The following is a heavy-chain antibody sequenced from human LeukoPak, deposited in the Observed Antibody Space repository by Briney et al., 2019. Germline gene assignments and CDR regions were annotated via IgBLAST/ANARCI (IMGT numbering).Heavy chain of an antibody. CDR1: GFTFSSYA. J-gene: IGHJ4*02. V-gene: IGHV3-23*01. CDR3: AKGRRPITMIVVVFDY. Sequence: PGGSLRLSCAASGFTFSSYAMSWVRQAPGKGLEWVSAISGSGGSTYYADSVKGRFTISRDNSKNTLYLQMNSLRAEDTAVYYCAKGRRPITMIVVVFDYWGQGTLVTVSS. CDR2: ISGSGGST. D-gene: IGHD3-22*01.